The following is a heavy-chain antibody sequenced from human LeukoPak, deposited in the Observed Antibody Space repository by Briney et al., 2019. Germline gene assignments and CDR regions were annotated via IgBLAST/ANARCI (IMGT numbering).Heavy chain of an antibody. CDR2: IIPILGIA. Sequence: SVKVSCKASGGTFSSYAISWVRQAPGQGLEWMGRIIPILGIANYAQKFQGRVTITADKSTSTAYMELSSLRSEDTAVYYCARGIRPSQWLEFDYWGQGTLVTVSS. J-gene: IGHJ4*02. CDR3: ARGIRPSQWLEFDY. CDR1: GGTFSSYA. V-gene: IGHV1-69*04. D-gene: IGHD6-19*01.